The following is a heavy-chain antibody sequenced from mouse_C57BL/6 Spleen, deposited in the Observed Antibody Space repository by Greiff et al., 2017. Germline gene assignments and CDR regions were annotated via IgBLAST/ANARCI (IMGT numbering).Heavy chain of an antibody. D-gene: IGHD1-1*01. Sequence: DVQLQESGGGLVKPGGSLKLSCAASGFTFSDYGMHWVRQAPEKGLEWVAYISGSSSTIYYADTVKGRFTITRDNAKNTLFLQMTSLRSEDTAMYYCARNYYGYFDDWGQGTTLTVSS. CDR3: ARNYYGYFDD. V-gene: IGHV5-17*01. J-gene: IGHJ2*01. CDR1: GFTFSDYG. CDR2: ISGSSSTI.